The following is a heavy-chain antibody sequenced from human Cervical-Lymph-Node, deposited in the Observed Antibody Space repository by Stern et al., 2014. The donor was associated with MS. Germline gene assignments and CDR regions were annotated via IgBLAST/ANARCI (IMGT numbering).Heavy chain of an antibody. CDR1: GFTFEDYA. D-gene: IGHD2-2*02. Sequence: QVQLVESGGGVVQPGGSQRLSCTASGFTFEDYAMEWVRQVPGKGLEWVAMIWYEGSQKYYGDSVRGRFSVSRDNSRNTLYLQMKSLSLEDTAVYYCARKIPDYYYYAMDVWGQGTTVTVSS. CDR3: ARKIPDYYYYAMDV. CDR2: IWYEGSQK. J-gene: IGHJ6*02. V-gene: IGHV3-33*01.